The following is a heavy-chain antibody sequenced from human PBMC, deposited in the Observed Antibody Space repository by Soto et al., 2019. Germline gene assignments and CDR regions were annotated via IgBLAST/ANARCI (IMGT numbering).Heavy chain of an antibody. V-gene: IGHV3-23*01. CDR3: AKDLRVYGSGWPFFDY. D-gene: IGHD6-19*01. CDR2: ISGNGGST. CDR1: AFTFSRYA. J-gene: IGHJ4*02. Sequence: EVQLLESGGGLVQPGGSLRLSCAASAFTFSRYAMNWVRQAPGKGLEWVSSISGNGGSTYYADSVKGRFTISRDNSKNTVYLQMNSLRAEDTAVYYCAKDLRVYGSGWPFFDYWGQGTLVTVSS.